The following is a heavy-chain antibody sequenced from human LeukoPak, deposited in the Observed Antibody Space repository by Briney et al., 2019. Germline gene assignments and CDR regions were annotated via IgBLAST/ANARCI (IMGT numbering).Heavy chain of an antibody. D-gene: IGHD3-10*01. CDR1: GGSFSGYY. Sequence: PSETLSLTCAVYGGSFSGYYWSWIRQPPGKGLEWIGEINHSGSTNYNPSLKSRVTISVDTSKNQFSLKLSSVTAADTAVYYCARRGLWFGVQYYYYGMDVWGQGTTVTVS. V-gene: IGHV4-34*01. J-gene: IGHJ6*02. CDR2: INHSGST. CDR3: ARRGLWFGVQYYYYGMDV.